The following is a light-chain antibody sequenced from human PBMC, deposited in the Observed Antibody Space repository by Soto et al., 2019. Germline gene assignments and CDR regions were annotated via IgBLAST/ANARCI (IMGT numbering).Light chain of an antibody. V-gene: IGKV3-15*01. CDR2: GAS. CDR1: QSISNN. CDR3: QQYNNWRWT. J-gene: IGKJ1*01. Sequence: EIVMTQSPATLSVSPGERATLSCRASQSISNNLAWYQQKPGQAPRLLIYGASTRATGIPARFSGSGSGTDFTLTISSLQSEDFAVYYCQQYNNWRWTFGQGTKVDIK.